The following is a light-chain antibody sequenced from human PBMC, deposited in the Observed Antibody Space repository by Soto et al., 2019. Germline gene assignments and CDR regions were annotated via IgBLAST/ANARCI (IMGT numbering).Light chain of an antibody. CDR2: DAS. CDR1: QRIGTW. V-gene: IGKV1-5*01. J-gene: IGKJ2*01. CDR3: QQYNANPYT. Sequence: GDRVTLTCRASQRIGTWLAWYQHKAGKAPNLLIYDASSLESGVPSRFSGSGSGTEFTLTISSLQPDDLATYYCQQYNANPYTFGQGTKLEMK.